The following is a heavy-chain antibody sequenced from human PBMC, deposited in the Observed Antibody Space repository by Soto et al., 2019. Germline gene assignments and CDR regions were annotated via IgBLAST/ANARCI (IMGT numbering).Heavy chain of an antibody. D-gene: IGHD3-10*01. CDR1: GGSFSGYY. V-gene: IGHV4-34*01. J-gene: IGHJ4*02. CDR2: INHSGST. CDR3: ARGSPMNYYGSGSYYPIPALTHYFDY. Sequence: SETLSLTCAVYGGSFSGYYWSWIRQPPGEGLEWIGEINHSGSTNYNPSLKSRVTISVDTSKNQFSLKLSSVTAADTAVYYCARGSPMNYYGSGSYYPIPALTHYFDYWGQGTLVTVSS.